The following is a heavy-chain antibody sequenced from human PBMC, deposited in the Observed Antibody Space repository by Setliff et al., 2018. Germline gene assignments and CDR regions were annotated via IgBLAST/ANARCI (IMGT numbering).Heavy chain of an antibody. D-gene: IGHD6-19*01. Sequence: GGSLRLSCAASGFTFSSYSMNWVRQAPGKGLEWVSSISSSSTYIYYADSVKGRFTISRDNAKNSLYLQMNSLRAEDTAVYYCARSGEWLSSINFDYWGQGTLVTVSS. CDR1: GFTFSSYS. V-gene: IGHV3-21*01. CDR3: ARSGEWLSSINFDY. CDR2: ISSSSTYI. J-gene: IGHJ4*02.